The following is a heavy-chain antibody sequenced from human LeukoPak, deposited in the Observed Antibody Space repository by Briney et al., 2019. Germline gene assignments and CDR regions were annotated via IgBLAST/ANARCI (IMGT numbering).Heavy chain of an antibody. CDR1: GGTFSSYA. D-gene: IGHD7-27*01. J-gene: IGHJ4*02. CDR2: IIPIFGTA. CDR3: AGDRISPRTGDNPYYFDY. Sequence: SVKVSCKASGGTFSSYAISWVRQAPGQGLEWMGRIIPIFGTANYAQKFQGRVTITTDESTSTAYMELSSLRSEDTAVYYCAGDRISPRTGDNPYYFDYWGQGTLVTVSS. V-gene: IGHV1-69*05.